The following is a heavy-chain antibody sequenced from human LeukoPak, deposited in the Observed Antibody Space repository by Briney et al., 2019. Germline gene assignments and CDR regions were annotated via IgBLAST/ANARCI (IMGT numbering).Heavy chain of an antibody. J-gene: IGHJ5*02. Sequence: ASVKVSCKASGYTFTSYGISWVRQAPGQGLEWMGRFNPNSGGTNYAQKFQARVTMTRDTSISTAYMELSRLTSDDTAVYYCVRAISATNLNWFDPWGQGTLVTVSS. CDR1: GYTFTSYG. CDR3: VRAISATNLNWFDP. CDR2: FNPNSGGT. D-gene: IGHD1-26*01. V-gene: IGHV1-2*06.